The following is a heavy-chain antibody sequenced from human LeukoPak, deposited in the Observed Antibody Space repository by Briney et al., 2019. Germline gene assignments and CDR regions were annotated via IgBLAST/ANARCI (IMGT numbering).Heavy chain of an antibody. V-gene: IGHV4-39*07. Sequence: NASETLSLTCTVSGGSISSSSYYWGWIRQPPGKGLEWIGSIYYSGSTYYNPSLKSRVTISVDTSKNQFSLKLSSVTTADTAVYYCARRTRGQWLVRGGQFYFDYWGQGTLVTVSS. J-gene: IGHJ4*02. CDR3: ARRTRGQWLVRGGQFYFDY. CDR1: GGSISSSSYY. CDR2: IYYSGST. D-gene: IGHD6-19*01.